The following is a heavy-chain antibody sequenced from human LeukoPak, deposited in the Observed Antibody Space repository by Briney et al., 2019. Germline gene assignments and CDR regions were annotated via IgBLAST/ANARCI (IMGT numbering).Heavy chain of an antibody. CDR2: ISSSGSTI. D-gene: IGHD2-2*01. Sequence: PGGSLRLCCAASGFTFSSYEMNWVRQAPGKGLEWVSYISSSGSTIYYADSVKGRFTISRDNAKNSLYLQMNSLRAEDTAVYYCARHIVVVPADYYYGMDVWGQGTTVTVSS. V-gene: IGHV3-48*03. CDR1: GFTFSSYE. J-gene: IGHJ6*02. CDR3: ARHIVVVPADYYYGMDV.